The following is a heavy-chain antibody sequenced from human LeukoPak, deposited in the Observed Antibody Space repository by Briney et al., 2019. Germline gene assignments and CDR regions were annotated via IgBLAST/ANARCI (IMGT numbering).Heavy chain of an antibody. CDR1: GGFFSGYY. CDR3: AIGADLSGGSCYLFDY. V-gene: IGHV4-34*01. D-gene: IGHD2-15*01. CDR2: INHSGST. J-gene: IGHJ4*02. Sequence: SETLSLTCAVYGGFFSGYYWSWIRQPPGKGLEWIGEINHSGSTNYNPSLKSRVTISVDTSKNQFSLKLSSVTAADTAVYYCAIGADLSGGSCYLFDYWGQGTLVTVSS.